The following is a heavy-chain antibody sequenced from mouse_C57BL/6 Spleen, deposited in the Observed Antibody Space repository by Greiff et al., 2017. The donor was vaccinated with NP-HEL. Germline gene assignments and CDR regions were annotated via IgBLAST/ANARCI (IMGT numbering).Heavy chain of an antibody. CDR2: IDPNSGGT. CDR1: GYTFTSYW. CDR3: ARGRVVAAFYAMDY. V-gene: IGHV1-72*01. D-gene: IGHD1-1*01. Sequence: QVQLQQPGAELVKPGASVKLSCKASGYTFTSYWMHWVKQRPGRGIEWVGRIDPNSGGTKYNEKFKSKATLAVDKPSSTAYMQLSSLTAEDSAVYYCARGRVVAAFYAMDYWGQGTSVTVSS. J-gene: IGHJ4*01.